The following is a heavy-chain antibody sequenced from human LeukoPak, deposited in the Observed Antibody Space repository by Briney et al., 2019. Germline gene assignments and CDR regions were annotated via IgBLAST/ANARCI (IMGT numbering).Heavy chain of an antibody. D-gene: IGHD1-1*01. V-gene: IGHV3-21*01. Sequence: GGSLRLSCAVSGVTFSYTMHWVRQAPGKGLEWVSSITSSSSYLYYADSIKGRFTISRDNAKNSLYLQMNSLRAEDTAVYYCARDRSTTGRRGFDYWGQGTLVTVSS. CDR2: ITSSSSYL. CDR1: GVTFSYT. J-gene: IGHJ4*02. CDR3: ARDRSTTGRRGFDY.